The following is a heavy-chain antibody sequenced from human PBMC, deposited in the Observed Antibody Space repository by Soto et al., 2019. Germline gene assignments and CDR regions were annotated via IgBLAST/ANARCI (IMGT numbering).Heavy chain of an antibody. Sequence: GGSLRLSCAASGFPFNSYGILWVRQAPGKGLEWVALISYDGNSKYYADSVKGRFTISRDNSKNTLFLQMNSLRAEDTAVYYCAKDQVERIPYSSSSKAWGMDVWGHGTTVTVSS. CDR2: ISYDGNSK. D-gene: IGHD6-6*01. V-gene: IGHV3-30*18. CDR1: GFPFNSYG. CDR3: AKDQVERIPYSSSSKAWGMDV. J-gene: IGHJ6*02.